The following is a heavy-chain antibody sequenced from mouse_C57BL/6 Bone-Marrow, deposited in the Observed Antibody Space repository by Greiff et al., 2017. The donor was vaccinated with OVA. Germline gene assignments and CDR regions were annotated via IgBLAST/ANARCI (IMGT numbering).Heavy chain of an antibody. J-gene: IGHJ4*01. D-gene: IGHD2-3*01. Sequence: VQLQQPGAELVKPGASVKLSCKASGYTFISYWMHWVKQRPGQGLEWIGMIHPNSGSTNYNEKFKSKATLTVDKSSSTAYMQLSSLTSEDSAVYYCARSDGYYVYYAMDYWGQGTSVTVSS. V-gene: IGHV1-64*01. CDR1: GYTFISYW. CDR3: ARSDGYYVYYAMDY. CDR2: IHPNSGST.